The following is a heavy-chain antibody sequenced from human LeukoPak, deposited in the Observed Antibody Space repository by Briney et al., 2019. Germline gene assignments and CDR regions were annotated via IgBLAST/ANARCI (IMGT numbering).Heavy chain of an antibody. J-gene: IGHJ3*02. CDR3: ARYGNLKVLDI. V-gene: IGHV3-33*01. D-gene: IGHD1-14*01. Sequence: GRSLRLSCAASGFTFSSHGTHWVRQAPGKGLEWVAVIWYDGSEKYYAESVKGRFTISRDNSKNTLYLQIYSLRAEDTALYYCARYGNLKVLDIWGQGTMVTVSS. CDR1: GFTFSSHG. CDR2: IWYDGSEK.